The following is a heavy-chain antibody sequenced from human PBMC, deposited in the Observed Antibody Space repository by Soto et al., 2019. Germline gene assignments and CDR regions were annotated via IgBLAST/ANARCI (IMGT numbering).Heavy chain of an antibody. D-gene: IGHD6-13*01. J-gene: IGHJ6*02. CDR3: ARAKGTFEAAAGDYYYYGMDV. CDR2: ISAYNGNT. CDR1: GYTFTSYG. Sequence: QVQLVQSGAEVKKPGASVKVSCKASGYTFTSYGISWVRQAPGQGLEWMGWISAYNGNTNYAQKLQGRVTMTTDTSTSTAYMELRSLRSDDTAVYYCARAKGTFEAAAGDYYYYGMDVWGQGTTVTVSS. V-gene: IGHV1-18*04.